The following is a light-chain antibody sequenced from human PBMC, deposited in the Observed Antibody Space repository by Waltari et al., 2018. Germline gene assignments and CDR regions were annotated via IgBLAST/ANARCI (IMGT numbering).Light chain of an antibody. CDR1: QSIANY. Sequence: IQMTQSPSSLSASVGGRISITCRASQSIANYLNCYQKKLGKAPYFLFYDSSYLLSGVPSRFSGSGSGTDFTLTIDSLQPEDFATYYCQQSYSVPRGGFAFGPGTKVDSK. V-gene: IGKV1-39*01. J-gene: IGKJ3*01. CDR2: DSS. CDR3: QQSYSVPRGGFA.